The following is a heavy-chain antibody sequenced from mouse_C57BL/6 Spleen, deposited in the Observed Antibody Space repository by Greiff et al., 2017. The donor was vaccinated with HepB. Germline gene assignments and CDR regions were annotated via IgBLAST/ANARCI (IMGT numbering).Heavy chain of an antibody. CDR2: IDPNGGGT. D-gene: IGHD4-1*01. CDR3: ARSFWDDWYFDV. V-gene: IGHV1-72*01. J-gene: IGHJ1*03. CDR1: GYTFTSYW. Sequence: VQLQQSGAELVKPGASVKLSCKASGYTFTSYWMHWVKQRPGRGLEWIGRIDPNGGGTKYNEKFKSKATLTVDKPSSTAYMQLSSLTSADSAVYYGARSFWDDWYFDVWGTGTTVTVSS.